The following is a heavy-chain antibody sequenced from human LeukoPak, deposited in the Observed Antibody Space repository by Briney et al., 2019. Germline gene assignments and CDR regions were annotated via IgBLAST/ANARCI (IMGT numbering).Heavy chain of an antibody. CDR2: ISYDGSNK. CDR1: GFTFSSYG. V-gene: IGHV3-30*18. D-gene: IGHD1/OR15-1a*01. Sequence: GGSLRLSCAASGFTFSSYGMHWVRQAPGKGLEWVAVISYDGSNKYYADSVKGRFTISRDNSKNTLYLQMNSLRAEDTAVYYCAKDREGNNNLAFDYWGQGTLVTVSS. J-gene: IGHJ4*02. CDR3: AKDREGNNNLAFDY.